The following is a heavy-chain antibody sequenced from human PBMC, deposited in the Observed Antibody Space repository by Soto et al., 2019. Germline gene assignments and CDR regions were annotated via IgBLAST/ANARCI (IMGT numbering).Heavy chain of an antibody. Sequence: QVQLQESGPGLVKPSQTLSLTCTVSGGSISSGDYYWSWIRQPPGKGLEWIGYIYYSGSTYYNPSLKSRVTISVDTSKNQFSLKLSSVTAADTAVYYCAREPVFGVVEPPYYFDDWGQGTLVTVSS. D-gene: IGHD3-3*01. CDR3: AREPVFGVVEPPYYFDD. CDR2: IYYSGST. V-gene: IGHV4-30-4*01. J-gene: IGHJ4*02. CDR1: GGSISSGDYY.